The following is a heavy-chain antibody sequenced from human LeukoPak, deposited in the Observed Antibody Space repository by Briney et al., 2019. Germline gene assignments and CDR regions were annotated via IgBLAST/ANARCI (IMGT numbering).Heavy chain of an antibody. CDR3: AKERPDYYDSSGYRSDAFDY. Sequence: GGSLRLSCAASGFTFSSYAMSWVRQAPGKGLEWVSAISGSGGSTYYADSVKGRFTISRDNSKNTLYLQMNSLRAEDTAVYYCAKERPDYYDSSGYRSDAFDYWGQETLVTVSS. CDR1: GFTFSSYA. D-gene: IGHD3-22*01. J-gene: IGHJ4*02. V-gene: IGHV3-23*01. CDR2: ISGSGGST.